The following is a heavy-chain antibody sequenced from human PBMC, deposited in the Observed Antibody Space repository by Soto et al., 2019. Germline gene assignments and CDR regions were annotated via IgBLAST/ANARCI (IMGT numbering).Heavy chain of an antibody. CDR1: RFTFRNYG. D-gene: IGHD3-10*01. CDR3: AKRYGSGSYRDFNSYYGMDI. V-gene: IGHV3-23*01. Sequence: GGSLRLSCAASRFTFRNYGMSWVRQGPGKGLEWVSGISPTGEQRFYVDSGKGRCFISRDNSQNTLSLEMSNLRADDTAVYYCAKRYGSGSYRDFNSYYGMDIWGQGTSVTVSS. CDR2: ISPTGEQR. J-gene: IGHJ6*02.